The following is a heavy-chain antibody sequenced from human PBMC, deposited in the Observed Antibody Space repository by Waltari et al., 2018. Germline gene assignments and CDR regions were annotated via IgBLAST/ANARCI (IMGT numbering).Heavy chain of an antibody. J-gene: IGHJ4*02. V-gene: IGHV3-53*01. CDR2: IYSGGVS. D-gene: IGHD1-26*01. CDR1: GFMVSGNY. Sequence: EVQLVESGGGSIQRGGSLRLSCAASGFMVSGNYMTWVRQAPGKGLELVSIIYSGGVSYEADSVQGRFTVSRDNARNTLYLQMNNLRAEDTALYYCARGGYSNIVGATWGFDDWGQGTPVTVSS. CDR3: ARGGYSNIVGATWGFDD.